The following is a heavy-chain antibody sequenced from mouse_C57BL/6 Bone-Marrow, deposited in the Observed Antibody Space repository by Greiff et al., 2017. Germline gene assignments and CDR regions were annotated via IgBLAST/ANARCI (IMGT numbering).Heavy chain of an antibody. J-gene: IGHJ1*03. D-gene: IGHD1-1*01. CDR2: ISSGSSTI. V-gene: IGHV5-17*01. CDR1: GFTFSDYG. Sequence: EVNVVESGGGLVKPGGSLKLSCAASGFTFSDYGMHWVRQAPEKGLEWVSYISSGSSTIYYADTVKGRFTISRDNAKNTLFLQLTSLRSEDTAMYYCARDYGRPWYFDVWGTGTTVTVSS. CDR3: ARDYGRPWYFDV.